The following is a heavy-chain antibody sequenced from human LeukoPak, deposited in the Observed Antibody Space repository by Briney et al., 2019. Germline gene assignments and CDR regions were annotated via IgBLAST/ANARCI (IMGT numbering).Heavy chain of an antibody. V-gene: IGHV3-11*01. CDR2: ITSSGAT. CDR1: GFAFNDFY. J-gene: IGHJ3*02. Sequence: GGSLRLSCAASGFAFNDFYMSWIRQAPGKGLEWFSFITSSGATKYADSVKGRFSISRDNGKNLLYLEMNSLRADDTAVYYCAKSVAPYCSGGSCFDAFDIWGQGTMVTVSS. CDR3: AKSVAPYCSGGSCFDAFDI. D-gene: IGHD2-15*01.